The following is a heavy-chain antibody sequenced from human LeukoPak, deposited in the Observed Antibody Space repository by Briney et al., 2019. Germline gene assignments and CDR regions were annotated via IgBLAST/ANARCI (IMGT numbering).Heavy chain of an antibody. CDR1: GGSISSGSYY. Sequence: SETLSPTCTVSGGSISSGSYYWSWIRQPAGKGLEWIGRIYTSGSTNYNPSLKSRVTISVDTSKNQFSLKLSSVTAADTAVYYCARAINSYYYGSGLYYYYYMDVWGKGTTVTISS. J-gene: IGHJ6*03. V-gene: IGHV4-61*02. D-gene: IGHD3-10*01. CDR3: ARAINSYYYGSGLYYYYYMDV. CDR2: IYTSGST.